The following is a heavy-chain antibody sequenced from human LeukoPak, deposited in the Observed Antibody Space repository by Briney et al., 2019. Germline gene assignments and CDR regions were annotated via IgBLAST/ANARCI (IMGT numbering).Heavy chain of an antibody. J-gene: IGHJ5*02. Sequence: PSETLSLTCTVSGGSISSYYWSWLRQPPGKGLEWIGYIYYSGSTNYNPSLKSRVTISVDTSKNQFSLKLSSVTAADTAVYYCARESDYYDSSGYESVSWFDPWGQGTLVTVSS. CDR2: IYYSGST. V-gene: IGHV4-59*01. CDR1: GGSISSYY. D-gene: IGHD3-22*01. CDR3: ARESDYYDSSGYESVSWFDP.